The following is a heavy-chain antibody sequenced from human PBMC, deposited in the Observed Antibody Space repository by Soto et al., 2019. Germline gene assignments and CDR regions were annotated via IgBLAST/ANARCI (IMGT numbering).Heavy chain of an antibody. V-gene: IGHV4-34*01. CDR3: ARAGPRYYDPRRDPPGPN. Sequence: LSLTCAVYGGSFSGYYWSWIRQPPGKGLEWIGEINHSGSTNYNPSLKSRVTISVDTSKNQFSLKLSSVTAADTAVYYCARAGPRYYDPRRDPPGPNWGQGTLVTVSS. CDR2: INHSGST. J-gene: IGHJ4*02. D-gene: IGHD3-22*01. CDR1: GGSFSGYY.